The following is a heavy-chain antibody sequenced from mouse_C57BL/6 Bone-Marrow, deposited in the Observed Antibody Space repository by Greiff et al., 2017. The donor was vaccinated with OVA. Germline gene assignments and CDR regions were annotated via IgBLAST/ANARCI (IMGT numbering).Heavy chain of an antibody. D-gene: IGHD2-5*01. Sequence: VQLQQSGAELVRPGASVKLSCTASCFHIKDAYMHWLKPRPEQGLAWIVWIAPENGDTAYASNFPVNATITADTSSTTAYLQLSSLTSEDTAVYYCTTRYSNYYFDYWGQGTTLTVSS. CDR1: CFHIKDAY. J-gene: IGHJ2*01. CDR3: TTRYSNYYFDY. V-gene: IGHV14-4*01. CDR2: IAPENGDT.